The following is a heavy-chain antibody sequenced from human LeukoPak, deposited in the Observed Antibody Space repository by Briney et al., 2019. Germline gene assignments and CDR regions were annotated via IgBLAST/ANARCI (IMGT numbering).Heavy chain of an antibody. J-gene: IGHJ4*02. CDR2: IHHSGNT. Sequence: PSETLSLTCAVSGGSISSDYYYWSWIRQPPGKGLEWIGYIHHSGNTYYNPSLKSRIIISVDTSKNQFSLKLTSVTAADMAVYHCVSFPYSDYFDHWGQGILVTVSS. D-gene: IGHD1-26*01. CDR1: GGSISSDYYY. V-gene: IGHV4-30-4*08. CDR3: VSFPYSDYFDH.